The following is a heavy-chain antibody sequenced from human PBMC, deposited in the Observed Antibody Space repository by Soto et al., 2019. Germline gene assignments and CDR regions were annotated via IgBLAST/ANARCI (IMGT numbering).Heavy chain of an antibody. CDR3: AKVSGGLGYCSGGSCYSKDFFDY. CDR1: VFTFSSYA. J-gene: IGHJ4*02. V-gene: IGHV3-23*01. CDR2: ISGSGGST. D-gene: IGHD2-15*01. Sequence: GGSLRLSCAASVFTFSSYAMSWVRQAPGKGLEWVSAISGSGGSTYYADSVKGRFTISRDNSKNTLYLQMNSLRAEDTAVYYCAKVSGGLGYCSGGSCYSKDFFDYWGQGTLVTVSS.